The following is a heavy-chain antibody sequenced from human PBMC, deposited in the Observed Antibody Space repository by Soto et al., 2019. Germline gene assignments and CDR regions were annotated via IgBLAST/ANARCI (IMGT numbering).Heavy chain of an antibody. Sequence: GESLKISCKGSGYDFTKYWIAWARQMPGKGLEWMGIIFPADSDTRYSPSFQGQVTISADTSIITAYLQWRSLKTSDTAMYYCARQSGPIGVAPHFDYWGQGTLVTVSS. CDR3: ARQSGPIGVAPHFDY. J-gene: IGHJ4*02. CDR1: GYDFTKYW. V-gene: IGHV5-51*01. CDR2: IFPADSDT. D-gene: IGHD6-19*01.